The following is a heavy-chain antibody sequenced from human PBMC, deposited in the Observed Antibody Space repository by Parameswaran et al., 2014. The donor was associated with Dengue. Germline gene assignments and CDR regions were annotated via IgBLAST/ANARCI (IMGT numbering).Heavy chain of an antibody. CDR2: INSNSKNI. Sequence: KWIRQPPREGAGNGFQYINSNSKNIYYADSVKGRFTISRDNAKNLLYLQMNSLRDEDTAVYYCAREAADSSGWYDDYWGRGNPGHRLL. V-gene: IGHV3-48*02. J-gene: IGHJ4*02. D-gene: IGHD6-19*01. CDR3: AREAADSSGWYDDY.